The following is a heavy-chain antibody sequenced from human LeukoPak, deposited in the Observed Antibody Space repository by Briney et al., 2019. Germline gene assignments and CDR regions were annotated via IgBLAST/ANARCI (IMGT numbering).Heavy chain of an antibody. CDR3: ARVRNNWFDP. CDR2: ISSSSSYI. Sequence: GRSLRLSCAASGFTFSSYGMHWVRQAPGKGLEWVSSISSSSSYIYYADSVKGRFTISRDNAKNSLYLQMNSLRAEDTAVYYCARVRNNWFDPWGQGTLVTVSS. CDR1: GFTFSSYG. V-gene: IGHV3-21*01. J-gene: IGHJ5*02.